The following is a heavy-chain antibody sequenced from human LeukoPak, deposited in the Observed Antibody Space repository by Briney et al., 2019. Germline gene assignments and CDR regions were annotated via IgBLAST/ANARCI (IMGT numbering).Heavy chain of an antibody. D-gene: IGHD4-17*01. J-gene: IGHJ4*02. CDR1: GGSISSGDYY. CDR2: IYYSGST. CDR3: ARGGTVTNFGY. Sequence: PSETLSLTCTVSGGSISSGDYYWSWIRQPPGKGLEWIGYIYYSGSTYYNPSLKSRVTISLDTSKNQFSLKLSSVTAADTAVYYCARGGTVTNFGYWGQGTLVTVSS. V-gene: IGHV4-30-4*02.